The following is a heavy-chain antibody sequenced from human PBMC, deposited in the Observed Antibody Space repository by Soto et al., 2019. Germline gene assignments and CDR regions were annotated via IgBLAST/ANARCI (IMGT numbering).Heavy chain of an antibody. Sequence: QVQLVQSGAEVKKPGASVKVSCKASGYTFTSYGISWVRQAPGQGLEWMGWISAYNGNTNYAQKLQGRVTMTTDTSTSTAYMELRSLRSDDTAVFYCAIDHRGYSYGPPGYWGQGTLVTVSS. CDR1: GYTFTSYG. J-gene: IGHJ4*02. CDR3: AIDHRGYSYGPPGY. CDR2: ISAYNGNT. D-gene: IGHD5-18*01. V-gene: IGHV1-18*01.